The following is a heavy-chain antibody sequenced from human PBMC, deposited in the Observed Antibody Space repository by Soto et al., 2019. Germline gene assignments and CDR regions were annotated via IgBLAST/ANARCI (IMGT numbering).Heavy chain of an antibody. Sequence: ASETLSLTCTVSGGSISSSSYYWGWIRQPPGKGLEWIGSIYYSGSTYYNPSLKSRVTISVDTSKNQFSLKLSSVTAADTAVYYCARLSYDSSGYSFDYWGQGTLVTVSS. CDR1: GGSISSSSYY. CDR3: ARLSYDSSGYSFDY. V-gene: IGHV4-39*01. CDR2: IYYSGST. D-gene: IGHD3-22*01. J-gene: IGHJ4*02.